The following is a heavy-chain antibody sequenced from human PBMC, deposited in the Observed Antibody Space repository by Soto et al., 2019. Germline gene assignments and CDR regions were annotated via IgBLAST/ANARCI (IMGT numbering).Heavy chain of an antibody. CDR3: ARGEDDYVWGSYRYPWFDP. Sequence: GASVKVSCKASGGTFSSYAISWVRQAPGQGLEWMGGIIPIFGTANYAQKFQGRVTITADESTSTAYMELSSLRSEDTAVYYCARGEDDYVWGSYRYPWFDPWGQGTLVTVSS. V-gene: IGHV1-69*13. J-gene: IGHJ5*02. CDR1: GGTFSSYA. D-gene: IGHD3-16*02. CDR2: IIPIFGTA.